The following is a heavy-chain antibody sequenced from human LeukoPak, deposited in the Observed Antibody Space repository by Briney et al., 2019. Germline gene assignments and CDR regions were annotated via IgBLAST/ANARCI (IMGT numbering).Heavy chain of an antibody. CDR3: ARAKYYYDSSGYYPAYFDY. CDR2: IKQDGSEK. V-gene: IGHV3-7*04. D-gene: IGHD3-22*01. J-gene: IGHJ4*02. CDR1: GFTFSSYW. Sequence: GGSLRLSCAAPGFTFSSYWMSWVRQAPGKGLEWVANIKQDGSEKYYVDSVKGRFTISRDNAKNSLYLQMNSLRAEDTAVYYCARAKYYYDSSGYYPAYFDYWGQGTLVTVSS.